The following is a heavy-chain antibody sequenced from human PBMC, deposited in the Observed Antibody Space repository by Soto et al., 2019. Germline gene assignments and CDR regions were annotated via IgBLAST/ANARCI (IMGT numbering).Heavy chain of an antibody. CDR2: ITRSGSTN. Sequence: QPGGPLRLSCAASGFTFSSYEMNWVRQAPGKGLEWVSYITRSGSTNYYADSVKGGFTISRDNAKNLLYLQMNSLRAEDAAGYYWSRATYYHARSGYPGDALDIWGQGTMVTASS. CDR3: SRATYYHARSGYPGDALDI. D-gene: IGHD3-22*01. CDR1: GFTFSSYE. V-gene: IGHV3-48*03. J-gene: IGHJ3*02.